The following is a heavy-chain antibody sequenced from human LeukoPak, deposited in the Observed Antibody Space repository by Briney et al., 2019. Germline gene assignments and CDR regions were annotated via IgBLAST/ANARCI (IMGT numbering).Heavy chain of an antibody. CDR2: IYSGGST. D-gene: IGHD1-26*01. CDR1: GFTVSSNN. J-gene: IGHJ4*02. CDR3: ARAKWGSDFDY. Sequence: GGSLSLSCAASGFTVSSNNMSWVRQAPGKGLEWVSVIYSGGSTYYADSVKGRFTISRDNSKNTLYLQMNSLRAEDTAVYYCARAKWGSDFDYWGQGTLVTVSS. V-gene: IGHV3-66*02.